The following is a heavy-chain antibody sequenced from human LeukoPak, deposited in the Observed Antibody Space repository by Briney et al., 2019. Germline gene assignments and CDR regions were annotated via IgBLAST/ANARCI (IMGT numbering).Heavy chain of an antibody. D-gene: IGHD5-12*01. Sequence: PGGSLRLSCAASGFTFSSYSMNWVRQAPGKGLEWVSFISSSSNYIYYADSMKGRFTISRDNSKNSLYLQMNSLRAEDTALYYCAKASGYDYFDYWGQGTLVTVSS. CDR2: ISSSSNYI. CDR1: GFTFSSYS. J-gene: IGHJ4*02. V-gene: IGHV3-21*04. CDR3: AKASGYDYFDY.